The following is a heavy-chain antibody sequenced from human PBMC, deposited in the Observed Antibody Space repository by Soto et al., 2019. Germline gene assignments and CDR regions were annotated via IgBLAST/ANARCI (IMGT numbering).Heavy chain of an antibody. CDR3: ARDGLVRGVQMFDP. CDR2: INHSGST. CDR1: GGSFSGYY. D-gene: IGHD3-10*01. J-gene: IGHJ5*02. V-gene: IGHV4-34*01. Sequence: SETLSLTCAVYGGSFSGYYWSWIRQPPGKGLEWIGEINHSGSTNYNPSLKSRVTISVDTSKNQFSLKLSSVTAADTAVYYCARDGLVRGVQMFDPWGQGTLVTVSS.